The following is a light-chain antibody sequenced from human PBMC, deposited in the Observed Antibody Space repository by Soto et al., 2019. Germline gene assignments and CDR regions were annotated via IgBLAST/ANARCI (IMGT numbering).Light chain of an antibody. Sequence: DNVMTQSPLSLPVTPGEPASISCRSSQSLLHSNGYNYLDWYLQKPGQSPQLLIYLGSNRASGVPDRFSGSGSGTDFTLKISGVEAEDVGIYYCMQGTHWPITFGQGTRLEIK. CDR1: QSLLHSNGYNY. CDR3: MQGTHWPIT. V-gene: IGKV2-28*01. CDR2: LGS. J-gene: IGKJ5*01.